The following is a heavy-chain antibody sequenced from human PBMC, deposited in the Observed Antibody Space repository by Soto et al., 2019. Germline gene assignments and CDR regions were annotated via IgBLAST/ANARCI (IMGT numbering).Heavy chain of an antibody. CDR3: ARVLDYYDSSGYYY. D-gene: IGHD3-22*01. CDR1: GFTFSSYW. Sequence: GGSLRLSCAASGFTFSSYWMGWVRQAPGKGLEWVANIKQDGSEKYYVDSVKGRFTISRDNAKNSLYLQMNSLRAEDTAVYYCARVLDYYDSSGYYYWGQGTLVTVSS. J-gene: IGHJ4*02. CDR2: IKQDGSEK. V-gene: IGHV3-7*01.